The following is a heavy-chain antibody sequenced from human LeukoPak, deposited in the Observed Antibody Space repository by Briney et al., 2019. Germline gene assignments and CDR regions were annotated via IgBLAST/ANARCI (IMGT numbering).Heavy chain of an antibody. V-gene: IGHV1-18*01. CDR3: ARDSLASYYYDSSGDAFDI. Sequence: ASVKVSCKASGYTFTSYGISWVRQAPGQGLEGMGWISAYNGNTNYAQKLQGRVAMTTDTSTSTAYMELRSLRSDATAVYYCARDSLASYYYDSSGDAFDIWGQGTMVTVSS. D-gene: IGHD3-22*01. J-gene: IGHJ3*02. CDR1: GYTFTSYG. CDR2: ISAYNGNT.